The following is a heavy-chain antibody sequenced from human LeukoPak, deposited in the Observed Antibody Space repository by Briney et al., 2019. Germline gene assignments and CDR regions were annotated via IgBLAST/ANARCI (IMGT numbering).Heavy chain of an antibody. J-gene: IGHJ2*01. CDR1: GFTFSSYW. CDR3: VRDSPSGFFDL. Sequence: PGWSLRLSCAASGFTFSSYWMHWVRQAPGKGLVWVSPINPDGTVTTYADSVKGRFTISRDNAKNTLYLQMNSLRVEDTAVYYCVRDSPSGFFDLWGRGTLVTVSS. D-gene: IGHD6-19*01. V-gene: IGHV3-74*01. CDR2: INPDGTVT.